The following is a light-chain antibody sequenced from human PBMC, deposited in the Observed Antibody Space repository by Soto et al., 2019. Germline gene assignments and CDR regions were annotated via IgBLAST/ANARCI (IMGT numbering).Light chain of an antibody. CDR3: QQYCATPWT. J-gene: IGKJ1*01. CDR1: QSILYSSNNQNC. V-gene: IGKV4-1*01. Sequence: DIVMTQSPASLAVSLGGRATINCESSQSILYSSNNQNCLAWYQQKPGQPPKLLIYWASTRESGVPDRFSGSGSVTDFTLTISSLQAEDVAVYYCQQYCATPWTFGQGTKVEIK. CDR2: WAS.